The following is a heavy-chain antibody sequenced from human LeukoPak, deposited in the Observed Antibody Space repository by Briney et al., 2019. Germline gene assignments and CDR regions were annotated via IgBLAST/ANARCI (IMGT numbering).Heavy chain of an antibody. D-gene: IGHD3/OR15-3a*01. CDR1: GGTFSSYA. Sequence: SVEVSCKASGGTFSSYAISWVRQAPGQGLEWMGGIIPIFGTANYAQKFQGRVTITADESTSTAYMELSSLRSEDTAVYYCARSRGDGLLGIDYWGQGTLVTVSS. V-gene: IGHV1-69*01. CDR3: ARSRGDGLLGIDY. J-gene: IGHJ4*02. CDR2: IIPIFGTA.